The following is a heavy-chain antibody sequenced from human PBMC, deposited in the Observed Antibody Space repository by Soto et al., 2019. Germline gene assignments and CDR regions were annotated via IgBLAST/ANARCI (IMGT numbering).Heavy chain of an antibody. CDR3: ARVLRLGYYGSGPGLNWFDP. D-gene: IGHD3-10*01. J-gene: IGHJ5*02. CDR2: INHSGST. CDR1: GASFSGYY. V-gene: IGHV4-34*01. Sequence: PAETLSLTCAVYGASFSGYYWSWIRQPPGKGQEWIGEINHSGSTNYNPSLKSRVTISVDTSKNHFSLKLSSVTAADTAVYYCARVLRLGYYGSGPGLNWFDPWGQGTLVTVSS.